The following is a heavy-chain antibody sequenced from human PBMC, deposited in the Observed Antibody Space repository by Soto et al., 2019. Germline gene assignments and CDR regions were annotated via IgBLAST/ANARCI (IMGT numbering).Heavy chain of an antibody. J-gene: IGHJ4*02. D-gene: IGHD6-19*01. CDR1: GGTFSSYT. CDR2: IIPILGIA. Sequence: EASVKVSCKASGGTFSSYTISWVRQAPGQGLEWMGRIIPILGIANYAQKLQGRVTMTTDTSTSTAYMELRSLRSDDTAVYYCAIFYFYSSGWYYFDYWGQGTLVTVSS. V-gene: IGHV1-69*02. CDR3: AIFYFYSSGWYYFDY.